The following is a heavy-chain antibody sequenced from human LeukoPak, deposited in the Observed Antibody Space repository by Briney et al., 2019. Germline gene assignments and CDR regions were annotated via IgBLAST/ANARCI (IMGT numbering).Heavy chain of an antibody. Sequence: KPGGSLRLSCAASGFTFTNYAMSWVRQAPGKGLLWISTFSGTGGDKYYADSVKGRFTFFRDNSKNTLSVLMNSLRVEDTARYYCARTSGYSDYWGQGTLVTVSS. D-gene: IGHD3-3*01. J-gene: IGHJ4*02. CDR1: GFTFTNYA. CDR2: FSGTGGDK. V-gene: IGHV3-23*01. CDR3: ARTSGYSDY.